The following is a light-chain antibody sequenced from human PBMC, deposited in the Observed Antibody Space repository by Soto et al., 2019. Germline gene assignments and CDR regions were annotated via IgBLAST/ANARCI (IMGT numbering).Light chain of an antibody. CDR3: KQYATSPIT. Sequence: ILLTQSPDTLSLSPGSTAILSSRASQTVDTYSAWYQLKPGQRPRLLIYGASSTALGIPDRFIGSRSGTNFTLTVHRLEPEDFAVYCCKQYATSPITFGQGTRLEIK. CDR2: GAS. J-gene: IGKJ5*01. CDR1: QTVDTY. V-gene: IGKV3-20*01.